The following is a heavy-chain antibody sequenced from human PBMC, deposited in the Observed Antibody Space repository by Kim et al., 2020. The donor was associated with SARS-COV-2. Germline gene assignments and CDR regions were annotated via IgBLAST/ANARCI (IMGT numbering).Heavy chain of an antibody. V-gene: IGHV3-48*03. CDR2: ISSSGSNI. J-gene: IGHJ3*02. Sequence: GGSLRLSCAASGFTFSSYDMNWVRQAPGKGLEWVSFISSSGSNIYYADSVKGRFTISRDNAKNSLYLQMNSLRAEDTAVYYCARLSRIAVAGRDAVDIWG. D-gene: IGHD6-19*01. CDR1: GFTFSSYD. CDR3: ARLSRIAVAGRDAVDI.